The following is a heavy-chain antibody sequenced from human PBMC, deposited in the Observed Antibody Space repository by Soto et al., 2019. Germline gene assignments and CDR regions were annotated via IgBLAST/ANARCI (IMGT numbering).Heavy chain of an antibody. CDR3: AKDISPYYYDSGGEVTGAFDI. CDR2: IGSSSSTI. Sequence: PGGSLRLSCAASGFTLSNYVMNWVRQAPGKGLEWISYIGSSSSTIYYADSVKGRFTISRDNAKNSLYLQMNSLRAEDTALYYCAKDISPYYYDSGGEVTGAFDIWGQGTMVTVSS. CDR1: GFTLSNYV. V-gene: IGHV3-48*04. D-gene: IGHD3-22*01. J-gene: IGHJ3*02.